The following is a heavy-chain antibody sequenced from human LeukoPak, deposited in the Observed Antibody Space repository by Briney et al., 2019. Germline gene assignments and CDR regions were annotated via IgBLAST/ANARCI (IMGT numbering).Heavy chain of an antibody. CDR1: GFTFSSYA. D-gene: IGHD6-13*01. Sequence: GGSLRLSCAASGFTFSSYAMHWVRQAPGKGLEWVAVISYDGGNKYYADSVKGRLTISRDNSKNTLYLQMNSLRAEDTAVYYCARAQRPGIAAAGHGYWGQGTLVTVSS. J-gene: IGHJ4*02. V-gene: IGHV3-30-3*01. CDR2: ISYDGGNK. CDR3: ARAQRPGIAAAGHGY.